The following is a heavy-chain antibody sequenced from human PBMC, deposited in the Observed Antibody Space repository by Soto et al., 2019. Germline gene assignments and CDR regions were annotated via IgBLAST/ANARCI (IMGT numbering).Heavy chain of an antibody. CDR2: ISTYNGNT. D-gene: IGHD4-17*01. CDR1: GYSFTTSG. Sequence: ASVKVSCKASGYSFTTSGITWVRQAPGQGLEWMGWISTYNGNTNYAQKLQDRVTLTTDTSTSTAYMELRSLRSDDTAIYYCARRLYGDYDYWGQGTLVTAPQ. V-gene: IGHV1-18*01. CDR3: ARRLYGDYDY. J-gene: IGHJ4*02.